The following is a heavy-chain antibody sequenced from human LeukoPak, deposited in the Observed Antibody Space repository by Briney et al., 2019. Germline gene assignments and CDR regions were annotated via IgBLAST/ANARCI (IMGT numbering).Heavy chain of an antibody. Sequence: PGGSLRLSCAASGFTFSSYWMHWVRQAPGKGLVWVSRINSDGSSTSYADSVKGRFTISRDNAKNTLYLQMNSLRAEDTAVYYCARDHHGNAFWSGYYPTPYYYYGMDVWGQGTTVTVSS. V-gene: IGHV3-74*01. CDR3: ARDHHGNAFWSGYYPTPYYYYGMDV. D-gene: IGHD3-3*01. CDR1: GFTFSSYW. J-gene: IGHJ6*02. CDR2: INSDGSST.